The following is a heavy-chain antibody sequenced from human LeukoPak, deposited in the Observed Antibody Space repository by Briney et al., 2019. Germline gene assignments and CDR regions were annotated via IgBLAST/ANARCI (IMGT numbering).Heavy chain of an antibody. J-gene: IGHJ5*02. CDR1: GGSFSGYY. CDR2: INHSGST. V-gene: IGHV4-34*01. Sequence: PSETLSLTCAVYGGSFSGYYWSWIRQPPGKGLEWIGEINHSGSTNYNPSLKSRVTISVDTSKNQFSLKLSSVTAADTAVYYCARRMVRGVRLPNWFDPWGQGTPVTVSS. CDR3: ARRMVRGVRLPNWFDP. D-gene: IGHD3-10*01.